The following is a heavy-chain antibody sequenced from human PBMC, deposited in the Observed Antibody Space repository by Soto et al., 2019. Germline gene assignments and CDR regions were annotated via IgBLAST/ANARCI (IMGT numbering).Heavy chain of an antibody. CDR3: ARHPPYSGSIY. D-gene: IGHD1-26*01. J-gene: IGHJ4*02. V-gene: IGHV4-39*01. CDR2: IYYSGST. Sequence: WVRQAPGKGLEWIGSIYYSGSTYYNPSLKSRVTISVDTSKNQFSLKLSSVTAADTAVYYCARHPPYSGSIYWGQGTLVTVSS.